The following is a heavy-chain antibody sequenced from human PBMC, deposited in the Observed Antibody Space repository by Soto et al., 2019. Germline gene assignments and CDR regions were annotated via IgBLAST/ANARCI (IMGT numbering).Heavy chain of an antibody. V-gene: IGHV1-69*12. CDR2: IIPIFGTA. Sequence: QVQLVQSGAEVKKPGSSVKVSCKASGGTFSSYAISWVRQAPGQGLEWMGGIIPIFGTANYAQKFQGRVTITADEATSTAYMELSSLRSEDTAVYYCAREARVVVVAATTRLPDWFDPWGQGTLVTVSS. D-gene: IGHD2-15*01. CDR1: GGTFSSYA. CDR3: AREARVVVVAATTRLPDWFDP. J-gene: IGHJ5*02.